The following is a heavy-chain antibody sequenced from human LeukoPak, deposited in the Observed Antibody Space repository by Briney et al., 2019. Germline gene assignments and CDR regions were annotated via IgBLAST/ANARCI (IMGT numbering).Heavy chain of an antibody. V-gene: IGHV3-21*04. J-gene: IGHJ4*02. CDR2: ISSSSSYR. D-gene: IGHD5-18*01. CDR3: ANGETAMGRFDY. Sequence: GGSLRLSCAASGFTLSSYSMNWVRQAPGKGLEWVSSISSSSSYRYYADSVKGRFTISRDNAKNSLYLQMNSLRAEDTAVYYCANGETAMGRFDYWGQGTLVTVSS. CDR1: GFTLSSYS.